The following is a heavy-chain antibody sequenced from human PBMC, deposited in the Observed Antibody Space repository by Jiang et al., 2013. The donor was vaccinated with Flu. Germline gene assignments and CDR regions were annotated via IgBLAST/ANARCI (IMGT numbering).Heavy chain of an antibody. V-gene: IGHV5-10-1*01. CDR3: ARLGTSAYGSSLRAFDI. CDR2: IDPSDSYT. J-gene: IGHJ3*02. D-gene: IGHD6-13*01. Sequence: GAEVKKPGESLRIPCKGSGYSFSSYSITWVRQMPGKGLEWMGKIDPSDSYTKYSPSFQGHVTISADKSITTAYLQWSSLKASDAAIYYCARLGTSAYGSSLRAFDIWGQGTVVTVSS. CDR1: GYSFSSYS.